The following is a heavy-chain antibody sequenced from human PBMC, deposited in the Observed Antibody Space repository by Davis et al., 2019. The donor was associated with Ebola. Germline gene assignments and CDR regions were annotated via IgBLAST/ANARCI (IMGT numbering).Heavy chain of an antibody. D-gene: IGHD1-14*01. J-gene: IGHJ5*02. CDR3: ARATIALDL. Sequence: GESLKISCAASGFTVSRSYMNWVRQAPGKGLEWVSVIYSGGTTYYADSVGGRFTISRDNSKNTLYLQMNSLRAEDTAVYYCARATIALDLWGQGTLVTVSS. CDR1: GFTVSRSY. CDR2: IYSGGTT. V-gene: IGHV3-66*01.